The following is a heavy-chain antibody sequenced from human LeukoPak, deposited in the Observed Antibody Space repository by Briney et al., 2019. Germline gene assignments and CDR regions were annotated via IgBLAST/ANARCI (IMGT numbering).Heavy chain of an antibody. Sequence: HPGGSLRLSCAASGFTFDDYAMHWVRQAPGKGLEWVSGISWNSGSIGYADSVKGRFTISRDNSKNTLYLQMNSLRAEDTAVYYCARESGLLPDFDYWGQGTLVTVSS. CDR1: GFTFDDYA. CDR3: ARESGLLPDFDY. J-gene: IGHJ4*02. D-gene: IGHD3-22*01. CDR2: ISWNSGSI. V-gene: IGHV3-9*01.